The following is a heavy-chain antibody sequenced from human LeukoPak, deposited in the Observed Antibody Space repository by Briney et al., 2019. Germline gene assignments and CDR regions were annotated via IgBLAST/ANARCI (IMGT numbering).Heavy chain of an antibody. Sequence: GGSLRLSCAASGFTFYDYAMHWGRHAPGKGLGGVSGISWTSGSIGYADSVKGRFTISRDKAKNSLYLQMNSLRTEDTALYYCAKDRGYSYGSDGMDVWGQGTTVTVSS. V-gene: IGHV3-9*01. D-gene: IGHD5-18*01. CDR2: ISWTSGSI. CDR1: GFTFYDYA. CDR3: AKDRGYSYGSDGMDV. J-gene: IGHJ6*02.